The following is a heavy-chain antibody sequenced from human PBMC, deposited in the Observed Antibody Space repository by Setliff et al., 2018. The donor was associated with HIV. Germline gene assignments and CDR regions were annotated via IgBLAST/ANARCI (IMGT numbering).Heavy chain of an antibody. V-gene: IGHV4-59*01. CDR1: GLSMSYNY. D-gene: IGHD3-3*01. CDR2: VHYSGST. CDR3: ASEKKAWSVSDSFYEY. J-gene: IGHJ4*02. Sequence: SLTCTVSGLSMSYNYWTWIRQSPGKGLEWIGYVHYSGSTRYNPSLKSRVTISVDTSKKKFSLKLTSMTATDTAVYYCASEKKAWSVSDSFYEYWGQGVQVTVSS.